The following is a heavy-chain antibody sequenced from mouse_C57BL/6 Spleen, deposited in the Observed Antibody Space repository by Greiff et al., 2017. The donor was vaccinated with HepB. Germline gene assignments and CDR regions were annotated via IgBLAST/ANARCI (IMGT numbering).Heavy chain of an antibody. J-gene: IGHJ4*01. CDR3: ATMVTTGYYYAMDY. CDR1: GYSITSGYY. V-gene: IGHV3-6*01. Sequence: EVQLQQSGPGLVKPSQSLSLTCSVTGYSITSGYYWNWIRQFPGNKLEWMGYISYDGSNNYNPSLKNRIYITRDTSKNQFFLKLNSVTTEETATYYCATMVTTGYYYAMDYWGQGTSVTVSS. D-gene: IGHD2-2*01. CDR2: ISYDGSN.